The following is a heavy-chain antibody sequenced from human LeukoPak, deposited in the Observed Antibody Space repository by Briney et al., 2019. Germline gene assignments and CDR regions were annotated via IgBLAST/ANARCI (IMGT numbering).Heavy chain of an antibody. CDR2: ISWKTGNI. Sequence: GGSLRLSCAASGFTFDDYAMHWVRQAPGKGLEWGSGISWKTGNIAYADSVKGRCTISRDHAKHSLYLQMNSLRDEDTALYYCVKDTRREFQRNKYYYYYGMDVWGQGTTVPVSS. V-gene: IGHV3-9*01. CDR1: GFTFDDYA. D-gene: IGHD3-10*01. CDR3: VKDTRREFQRNKYYYYYGMDV. J-gene: IGHJ6*02.